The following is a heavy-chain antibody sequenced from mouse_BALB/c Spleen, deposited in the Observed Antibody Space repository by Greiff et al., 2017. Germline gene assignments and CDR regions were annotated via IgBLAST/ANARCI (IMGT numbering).Heavy chain of an antibody. Sequence: EVQLQQSGPELVKPGASVKISCKASGYSFTGYFMNWVMQSHGKSLEWIGRINPYNGDTFYNQKFKGKATLTVDKSSSTAHMELRSLASEDSAVYYCARGPFLYAMDYWGQGTSVTVSS. CDR2: INPYNGDT. CDR3: ARGPFLYAMDY. CDR1: GYSFTGYF. V-gene: IGHV1-20*02. J-gene: IGHJ4*01.